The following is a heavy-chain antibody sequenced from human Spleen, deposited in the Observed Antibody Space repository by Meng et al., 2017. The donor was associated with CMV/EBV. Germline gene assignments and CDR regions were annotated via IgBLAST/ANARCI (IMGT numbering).Heavy chain of an antibody. CDR2: INTNNAIP. Sequence: KASGYTFTSYALCWVRQAPGQGLEWMGWINTNNAIPTYAQGFTERFVFSLDTSVSTTYLQISSLKAEDTAVYYCARVHSSGYYGPNDYWGQGILVTVSS. CDR3: ARVHSSGYYGPNDY. V-gene: IGHV7-4-1*02. J-gene: IGHJ4*02. CDR1: GYTFTSYA. D-gene: IGHD3-22*01.